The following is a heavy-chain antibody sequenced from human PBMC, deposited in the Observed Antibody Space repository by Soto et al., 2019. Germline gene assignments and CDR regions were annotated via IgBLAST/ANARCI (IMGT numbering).Heavy chain of an antibody. CDR3: ARAVGYSYGFLFDY. V-gene: IGHV3-30-3*01. J-gene: IGHJ4*02. CDR2: ISYDGSNK. CDR1: GFTFSSYA. D-gene: IGHD5-18*01. Sequence: LRLSCAASGFTFSSYAMHWVRQAPGKGLEWVAVISYDGSNKYYADSVKGRFTISRDNSKNTLYLQMNSLRAEDTAVYYCARAVGYSYGFLFDYRGQGTLVTVSS.